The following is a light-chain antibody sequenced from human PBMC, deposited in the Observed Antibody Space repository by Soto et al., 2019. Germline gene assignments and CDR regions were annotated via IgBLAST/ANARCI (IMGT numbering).Light chain of an antibody. V-gene: IGKV2-28*01. CDR1: QTLLHSNGYNY. J-gene: IGKJ2*01. Sequence: IAMTQSPLSLSVTPGEPASISCRSRQTLLHSNGYNYLDWYLQKPGQSPQLLIYLGSNRASGVPDRFSGSGSGTDFTLKISRVEAEDVGVFYCMQGLRPMYTFGQGTKLEI. CDR2: LGS. CDR3: MQGLRPMYT.